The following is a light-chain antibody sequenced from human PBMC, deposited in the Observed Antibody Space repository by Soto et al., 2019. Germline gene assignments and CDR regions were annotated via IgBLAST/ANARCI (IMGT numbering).Light chain of an antibody. V-gene: IGKV3-15*01. CDR3: QQYDFWPWT. Sequence: IVLTMKKTNLSVSPEGRSTLSCMASQSISGTLAWYQQKPGQAPRLLIYGAFTRATCFPARFRGSGSGTDFTLTMTSLQAEEFTVYHCQQYDFWPWTFGQVAIVDI. J-gene: IGKJ1*01. CDR1: QSISGT. CDR2: GAF.